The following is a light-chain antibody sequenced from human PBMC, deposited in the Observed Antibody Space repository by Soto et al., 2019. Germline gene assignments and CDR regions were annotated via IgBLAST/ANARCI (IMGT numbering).Light chain of an antibody. CDR2: EVT. V-gene: IGLV2-8*01. J-gene: IGLJ3*02. CDR1: SSDVGAYNY. Sequence: QSALTQPPSASGSPGQSVTISCIGTSSDVGAYNYVSWYRQYPGKAPKLLIFEVTSRPSGVPDRFSGSKSGNTASLTVSGLQAEDEAHYYCSSYAGSNTWVFGGGTKLTVL. CDR3: SSYAGSNTWV.